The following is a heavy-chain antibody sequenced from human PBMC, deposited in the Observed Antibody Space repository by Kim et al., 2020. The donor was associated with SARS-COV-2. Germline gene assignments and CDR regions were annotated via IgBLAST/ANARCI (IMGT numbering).Heavy chain of an antibody. D-gene: IGHD4-17*01. CDR1: GGSFSGYY. V-gene: IGHV4-34*01. Sequence: SETLSLTCAVYGGSFSGYYWSWIRQPPGKGLEWIGEINHSGSTNYNPSLKSRVTISVDTSKNQFSLKLSSVTAADTAVYYCARGGPPYGQQGNYGMDVWG. CDR2: INHSGST. CDR3: ARGGPPYGQQGNYGMDV. J-gene: IGHJ6*01.